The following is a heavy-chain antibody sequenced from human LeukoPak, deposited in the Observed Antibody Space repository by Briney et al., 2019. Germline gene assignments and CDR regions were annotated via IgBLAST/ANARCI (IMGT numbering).Heavy chain of an antibody. Sequence: GGSLRLSCEASGFPFSDYYMTWIRQAPGKGPEWVSDISSSGATIYNAASVKGRFAVSRDNAKNSLYLQLNSLRAEDTALYYCARAESFHAWGSYSLGYWDQGIQVIASS. CDR3: ARAESFHAWGSYSLGY. J-gene: IGHJ4*02. V-gene: IGHV3-11*01. CDR1: GFPFSDYY. D-gene: IGHD3-16*01. CDR2: ISSSGATI.